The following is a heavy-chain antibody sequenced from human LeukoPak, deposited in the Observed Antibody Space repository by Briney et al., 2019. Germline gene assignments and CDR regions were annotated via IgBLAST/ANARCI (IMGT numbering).Heavy chain of an antibody. CDR1: GGSISSGSYY. J-gene: IGHJ4*02. Sequence: PSETLSLTCTVSGGSISSGSYYWSWIRQPPGKGLEWVGYIYYSGTTSYNPSLRSRVTMSVDTSKNQFTLRLNSVTAADTAVYYCARMGAIAGASANPDHWGQGTLVTVSS. V-gene: IGHV4-61*01. D-gene: IGHD4/OR15-4a*01. CDR2: IYYSGTT. CDR3: ARMGAIAGASANPDH.